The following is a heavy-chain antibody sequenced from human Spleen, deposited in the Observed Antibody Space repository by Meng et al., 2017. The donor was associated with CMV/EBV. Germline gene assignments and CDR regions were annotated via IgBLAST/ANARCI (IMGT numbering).Heavy chain of an antibody. CDR1: GFTFSSYG. CDR2: ISSDGRNK. V-gene: IGHV3-30*12. CDR3: ARVIAAAGTGYFDY. J-gene: IGHJ4*02. D-gene: IGHD6-13*01. Sequence: QVQLVESGXGVVQPGRXLRLSCAASGFTFSSYGMHWVRQAPGKGLEWAAVISSDGRNKHYADSVKGRFTISRDNSKNTLYLQMNSLRAEDTAVYYCARVIAAAGTGYFDYWGQGTLVTVSS.